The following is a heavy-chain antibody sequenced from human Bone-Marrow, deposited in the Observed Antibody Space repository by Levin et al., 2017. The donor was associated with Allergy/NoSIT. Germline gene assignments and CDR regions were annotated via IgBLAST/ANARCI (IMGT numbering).Heavy chain of an antibody. CDR3: ARDPLRGGSGIPPDY. CDR2: ISDNGGST. D-gene: IGHD3-10*01. CDR1: GFTFSSYA. V-gene: IGHV3-64*01. Sequence: GESLKISCAASGFTFSSYAMHWVRQAPGKGLEYVSAISDNGGSTYYANSVKGRFTISRDNSKNTLYLQMGSLRDEDMAVYYCARDPLRGGSGIPPDYWGQGTLVTVSS. J-gene: IGHJ4*02.